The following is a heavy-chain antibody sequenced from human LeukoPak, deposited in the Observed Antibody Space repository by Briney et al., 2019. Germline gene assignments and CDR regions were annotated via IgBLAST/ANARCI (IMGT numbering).Heavy chain of an antibody. J-gene: IGHJ5*02. CDR2: IFHDGST. V-gene: IGHV4-4*02. CDR1: SGSIFSSNW. Sequence: SETLSLTCAVSSGSIFSSNWWSWVRQPPGKGLEWIGQIFHDGSTSYSPSLKSRVTMSVDTSKNQFSLKLSSVTAADTAVYYCARITVTGWGRFDPWGQGTLVTVSS. D-gene: IGHD4-17*01. CDR3: ARITVTGWGRFDP.